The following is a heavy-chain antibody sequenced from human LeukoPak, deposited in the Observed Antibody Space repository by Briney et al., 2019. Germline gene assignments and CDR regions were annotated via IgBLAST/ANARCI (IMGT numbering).Heavy chain of an antibody. CDR3: AKDTVVRGVYNWFDP. V-gene: IGHV3-23*01. J-gene: IGHJ5*02. CDR1: GFTFSNYG. Sequence: GGSLRLSCAASGFTFSNYGMSWVRQAPGKGLEWVSAISGSGGTTHYADSVKGRFTITRDNSKNTLYLQMNSLRAEDTAVYYCAKDTVVRGVYNWFDPWGQGTLVTVSS. CDR2: ISGSGGTT. D-gene: IGHD3-10*01.